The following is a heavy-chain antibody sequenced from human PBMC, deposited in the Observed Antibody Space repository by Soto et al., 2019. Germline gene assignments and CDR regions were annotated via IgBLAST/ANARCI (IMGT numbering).Heavy chain of an antibody. D-gene: IGHD4-4*01. V-gene: IGHV1-69*13. Sequence: GASVKVSFKASGGTFSSYAISWVRQAPGQGLEWMGGIIPIFGTANYAQKFQGRVTITADESTSTAYMELSSLRSEDTAVYYCASTTVTTLYYYYYYGMDVWGQGTTVTVSS. CDR2: IIPIFGTA. CDR3: ASTTVTTLYYYYYYGMDV. CDR1: GGTFSSYA. J-gene: IGHJ6*02.